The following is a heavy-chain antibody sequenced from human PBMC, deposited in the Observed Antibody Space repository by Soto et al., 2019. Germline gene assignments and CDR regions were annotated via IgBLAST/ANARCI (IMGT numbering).Heavy chain of an antibody. J-gene: IGHJ4*02. CDR3: VRDHTGAGDYLDY. D-gene: IGHD1-26*01. CDR2: INNDGSSR. V-gene: IGHV3-74*01. CDR1: GFTFSSYW. Sequence: PGGSLRLSCAASGFTFSSYWMHWVRQAPGKGLVWVSRINNDGSSRGYADSVKGRFTISRDNAKNTLYLQMNSLRAEDTAVYYCVRDHTGAGDYLDYWGQGTLVTVSS.